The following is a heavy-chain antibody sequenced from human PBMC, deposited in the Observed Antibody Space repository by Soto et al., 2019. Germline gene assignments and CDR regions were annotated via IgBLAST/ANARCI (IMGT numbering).Heavy chain of an antibody. CDR3: AAGGPRRQLFPYYYYYGMDV. V-gene: IGHV1-69*13. Sequence: GASVKVSCKASGGTFSSYAISWVRQAPGQGLEWMGGIIPIFGTANYAQKFQGRVTITADESTSTAYMELSSLRSEDTAVYYCAAGGPRRQLFPYYYYYGMDVWGQGTMVTVSS. CDR2: IIPIFGTA. J-gene: IGHJ6*02. CDR1: GGTFSSYA. D-gene: IGHD2-2*01.